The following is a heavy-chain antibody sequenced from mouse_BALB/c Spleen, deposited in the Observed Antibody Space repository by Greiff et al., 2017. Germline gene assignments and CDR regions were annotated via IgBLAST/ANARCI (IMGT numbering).Heavy chain of an antibody. V-gene: IGHV2-9-2*01. CDR3: VRDPPYYAMDY. CDR1: GFSLTSYD. CDR2: IWTGGGT. Sequence: VQGVESGPGLVAPSQSLSITCTVSGFSLTSYDISWIRQPPGKGLEWLGVIWTGGGTNYNSAFMSRLSISKDNSKSQVFLKMNSLQTDDTAIYYCVRDPPYYAMDYWGQGTSVTVSS. J-gene: IGHJ4*01.